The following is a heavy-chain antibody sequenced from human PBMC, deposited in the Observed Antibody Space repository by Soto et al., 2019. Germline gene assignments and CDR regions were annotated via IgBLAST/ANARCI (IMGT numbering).Heavy chain of an antibody. J-gene: IGHJ5*02. CDR3: ARHRGGDYFPPA. V-gene: IGHV3-21*01. D-gene: IGHD4-17*01. Sequence: PGWSLRLSCAASGFTFSGYSMNWVRQAPGKGLEWVASISETSDYIFYADSVKGRFTISRENAKNSLYLQMSSLRAEDTAVYYCARHRGGDYFPPAWGKGALATVAP. CDR1: GFTFSGYS. CDR2: ISETSDYI.